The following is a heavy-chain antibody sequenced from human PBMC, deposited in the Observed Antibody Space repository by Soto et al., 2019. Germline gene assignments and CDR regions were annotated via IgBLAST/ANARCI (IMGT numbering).Heavy chain of an antibody. CDR1: GFTFSDNY. CDR2: ISSSGSII. D-gene: IGHD3-22*01. CDR3: ARDLGYYESDGYFDY. V-gene: IGHV3-11*01. Sequence: PGGSLRLSCAASGFTFSDNYMSWIRQGPGKGLEWVSYISSSGSIIYYADSVKGRFTISRDNAKNSLYLQMNSLRAEDTAVYYCARDLGYYESDGYFDYWGQGALVTVSS. J-gene: IGHJ4*02.